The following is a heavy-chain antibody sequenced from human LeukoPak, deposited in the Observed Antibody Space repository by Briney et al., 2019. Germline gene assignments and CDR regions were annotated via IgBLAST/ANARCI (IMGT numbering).Heavy chain of an antibody. D-gene: IGHD6-19*01. CDR1: GFTFSSYA. CDR2: ISSSGSTI. CDR3: ARAGSGWSPAPLTYFDY. Sequence: GGSLRLSCAASGFTFSSYAMSWVRQAPGKGLEWVSYISSSGSTIYYADSAKGRFTISRDNAKNSLYLQMNSLRAEDTAVYYCARAGSGWSPAPLTYFDYWGQGTLVTVSS. V-gene: IGHV3-48*03. J-gene: IGHJ4*02.